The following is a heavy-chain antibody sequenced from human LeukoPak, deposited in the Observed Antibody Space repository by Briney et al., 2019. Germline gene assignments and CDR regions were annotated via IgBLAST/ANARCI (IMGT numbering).Heavy chain of an antibody. D-gene: IGHD6-19*01. V-gene: IGHV1-69*13. Sequence: ASVKVSCKASGGTFSSYAISWVRQAPGQGLEWMGGIIPIFGTANYAQKFQGRVTITADESTSTAYMELSSLRSEDTAVYYCARGYPGIAVAGSGTFDYWGQRTLVTVSS. CDR3: ARGYPGIAVAGSGTFDY. CDR2: IIPIFGTA. CDR1: GGTFSSYA. J-gene: IGHJ4*02.